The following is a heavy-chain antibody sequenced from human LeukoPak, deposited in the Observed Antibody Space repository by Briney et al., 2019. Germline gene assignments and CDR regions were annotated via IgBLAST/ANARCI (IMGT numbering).Heavy chain of an antibody. V-gene: IGHV3-66*01. D-gene: IGHD3-3*01. J-gene: IGHJ3*02. Sequence: PGGSLRLSCAASGFTFSSYWMHWVRQAPGKGLEWVSVIYSGGSTYYADSVKGRFTISRDNSKNTLYLQMNSLRAEDTAVYYCAKDRNYDFTVDALDIWGQGTMVIVSS. CDR3: AKDRNYDFTVDALDI. CDR2: IYSGGST. CDR1: GFTFSSYW.